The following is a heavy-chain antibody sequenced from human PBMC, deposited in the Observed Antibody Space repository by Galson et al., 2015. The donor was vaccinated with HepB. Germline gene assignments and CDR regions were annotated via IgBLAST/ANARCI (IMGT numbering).Heavy chain of an antibody. J-gene: IGHJ3*01. CDR3: ASIYSNSLGASDAFDS. CDR1: GDSVSSNSAA. Sequence: CAISGDSVSSNSAAWHWIRKSPSRGFEWLGRTYYRSRWYNDYAESVKGRITVNPDTSMNQFSLQLNSVTPDDTAVYYCASIYSNSLGASDAFDSWGQGTMVTVSS. D-gene: IGHD6-13*01. CDR2: TYYRSRWYN. V-gene: IGHV6-1*01.